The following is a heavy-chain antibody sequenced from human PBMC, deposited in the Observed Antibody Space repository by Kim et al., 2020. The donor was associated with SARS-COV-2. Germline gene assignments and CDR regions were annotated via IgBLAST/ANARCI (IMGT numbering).Heavy chain of an antibody. D-gene: IGHD3-16*02. CDR2: FCYTETT. CDR1: GDSVSSSSSY. Sequence: SETLSLTCTVSGDSVSSSSSYWGWIRQPPGKGLEWIGSFCYTETTYYSPSLKSRLTISVDTYNNQFLLRLNPVTAAATAVYYAARHYAWVSGRYLPFDS. J-gene: IGHJ4*01. V-gene: IGHV4-39*06. CDR3: ARHYAWVSGRYLPFDS.